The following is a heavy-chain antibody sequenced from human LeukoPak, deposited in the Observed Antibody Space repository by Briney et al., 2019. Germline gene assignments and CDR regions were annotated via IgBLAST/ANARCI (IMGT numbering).Heavy chain of an antibody. D-gene: IGHD6-13*01. CDR2: ISSSSYI. CDR3: ARKEGIAADFDY. CDR1: GFTLSSYS. Sequence: GGSLRLSCAASGFTLSSYSMNWVRQAPGKGLEWVSSISSSSYIYYADSVKGRFTISRDNAKNSLYLQMNSLRAEDTAVYYCARKEGIAADFDYWGQGTLVTVSS. V-gene: IGHV3-21*01. J-gene: IGHJ4*02.